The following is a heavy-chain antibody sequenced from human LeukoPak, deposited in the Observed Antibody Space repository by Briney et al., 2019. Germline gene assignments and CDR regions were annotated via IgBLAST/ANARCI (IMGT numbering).Heavy chain of an antibody. V-gene: IGHV3-21*01. D-gene: IGHD4-17*01. Sequence: PGGSLRLSCAASGFTFSSYSMNWVRQAPGKGLEWVSSISSSSSYINYADSVKGRFTISRDNAKNSLYLQMNSLRAEDTAVYYCARDRATTDYYYGMDVWGQGTTVTVSS. CDR3: ARDRATTDYYYGMDV. J-gene: IGHJ6*02. CDR1: GFTFSSYS. CDR2: ISSSSSYI.